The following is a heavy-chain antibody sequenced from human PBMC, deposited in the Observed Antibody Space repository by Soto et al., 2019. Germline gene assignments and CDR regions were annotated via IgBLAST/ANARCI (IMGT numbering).Heavy chain of an antibody. Sequence: GASLKISCKGSGYTFTSHWIGWVRQMPGKGLEWMGIIYPDDSDTRYSPSFQGQVTISADRSTSTAYLQWSSLKASDSAMYYCARTSTINRYYGMDVWGQGTTVTVSS. J-gene: IGHJ6*02. CDR1: GYTFTSHW. CDR3: ARTSTINRYYGMDV. D-gene: IGHD5-12*01. V-gene: IGHV5-51*01. CDR2: IYPDDSDT.